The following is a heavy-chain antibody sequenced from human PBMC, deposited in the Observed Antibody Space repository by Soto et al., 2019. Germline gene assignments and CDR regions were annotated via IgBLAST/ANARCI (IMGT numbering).Heavy chain of an antibody. J-gene: IGHJ4*02. Sequence: QITLKESGPTLVKPTQTLTLTCTFSGFSLSTSGVGVGWIRQPPGKALEWLALIYWDDDKRYSPSLKSRLTITKDTSKNQVVLTMTNMDPVDTATYYCALQLPPITMVRGAFLHWGQGTLVTVSS. CDR3: ALQLPPITMVRGAFLH. V-gene: IGHV2-5*02. CDR1: GFSLSTSGVG. D-gene: IGHD3-10*01. CDR2: IYWDDDK.